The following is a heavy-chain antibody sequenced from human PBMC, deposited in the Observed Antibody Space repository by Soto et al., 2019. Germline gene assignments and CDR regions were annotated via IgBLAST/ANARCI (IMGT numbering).Heavy chain of an antibody. CDR1: GGSISSGGYY. CDR2: IYYSGST. D-gene: IGHD3-10*01. Sequence: LTCTVSGGSISSGGYYWSWIRQHPGKGLEWIGYIYYSGSTYYNPSLKSRVTISVDTSKNQSSLKLSSVTAADTAVYYCARDSGYYGSGRPYNWFDPWGQGTLVTVSS. J-gene: IGHJ5*02. V-gene: IGHV4-31*03. CDR3: ARDSGYYGSGRPYNWFDP.